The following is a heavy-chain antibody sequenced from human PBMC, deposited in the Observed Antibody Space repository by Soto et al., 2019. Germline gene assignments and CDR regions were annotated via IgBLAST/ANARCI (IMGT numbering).Heavy chain of an antibody. CDR3: CIAARAAFGIR. CDR2: INAGNGNT. CDR1: GYTFTSYA. V-gene: IGHV1-3*01. D-gene: IGHD6-6*01. Sequence: ASVKVSCKASGYTFTSYAMHWVRQAPGQRLEWMGWINAGNGNTKYSQKFQGRVTITRDTSASTAYMELSSLRSEDTAVYYCCIAARAAFGIRWGQGTLVTVSS. J-gene: IGHJ4*02.